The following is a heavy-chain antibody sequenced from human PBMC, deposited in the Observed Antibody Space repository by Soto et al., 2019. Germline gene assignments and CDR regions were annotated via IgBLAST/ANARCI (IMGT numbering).Heavy chain of an antibody. CDR2: IWYDGSNK. CDR1: GFSFCSYG. Sequence: PGGSPRLACAASGFSFCSYGMHWVRQAPGKGLEWVAVIWYDGSNKYYADSVKGRFTISRDNSKNTLYLQMNSLRAEDTAVYYCARGDGIVGATEFDYWAQGTLVTVSS. D-gene: IGHD1-26*01. V-gene: IGHV3-33*01. J-gene: IGHJ4*02. CDR3: ARGDGIVGATEFDY.